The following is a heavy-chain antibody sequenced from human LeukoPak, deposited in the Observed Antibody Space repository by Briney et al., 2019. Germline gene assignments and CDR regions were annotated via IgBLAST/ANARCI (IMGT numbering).Heavy chain of an antibody. CDR1: GGSISSGSYY. D-gene: IGHD3-3*01. Sequence: SETLSLTCTVSGGSISSGSYYWSWIRQPAGKGLEWIGRIYTSGSTNYNPSLKSRVTISVDTSKNQFSLKLSSVTAADTAVYYCARGGPNFWSGYFDYWGQGSLVTVSS. CDR3: ARGGPNFWSGYFDY. V-gene: IGHV4-61*02. CDR2: IYTSGST. J-gene: IGHJ4*02.